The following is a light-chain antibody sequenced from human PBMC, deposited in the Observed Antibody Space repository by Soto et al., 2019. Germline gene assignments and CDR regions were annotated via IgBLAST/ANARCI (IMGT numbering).Light chain of an antibody. CDR1: QSLLYSNGYNY. CDR2: LGS. Sequence: DIVMTQSPLSLPVTPGAPASISCRSSQSLLYSNGYNYLDWYLQKPGQSPQLLISLGSNRASGVPERFSGSGSGTDFTLKISRVEAEDVGVYYCMQTLQTWTFGQGTKVDIK. CDR3: MQTLQTWT. V-gene: IGKV2-28*01. J-gene: IGKJ1*01.